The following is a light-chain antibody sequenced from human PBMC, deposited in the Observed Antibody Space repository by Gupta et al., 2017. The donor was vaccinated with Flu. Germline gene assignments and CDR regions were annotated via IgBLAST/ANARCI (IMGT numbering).Light chain of an antibody. CDR3: EQFCTSFS. CDR1: QTLSSSY. J-gene: IGKJ1*01. V-gene: IGKV3-20*01. CDR2: GAS. Sequence: EIVLTQSPGTLSLSPGDSATLSWRASQTLSSSYLAWFQQKPGQAPRLLIDGASGRDRGVAGRFCGGGAGREFTLTITRPKTEACELYYGEQFCTSFSFGQGTXVEIK.